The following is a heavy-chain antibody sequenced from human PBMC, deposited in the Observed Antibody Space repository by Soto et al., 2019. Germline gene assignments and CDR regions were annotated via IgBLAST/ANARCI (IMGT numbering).Heavy chain of an antibody. CDR3: ARHIGVTGTRGFDY. D-gene: IGHD6-19*01. CDR1: GASISDRNW. J-gene: IGHJ4*02. CDR2: IYHSGTT. V-gene: IGHV4-4*02. Sequence: QVQLQESGPGLVKPSGTLSLTCAVSGASISDRNWWSWVRQSPGKGLEWMGEIYHSGTTNYNPSLNSRVTISMERPLKQISLQLSSVTAADSAIYYCARHIGVTGTRGFDYWGQGTLVTVSS.